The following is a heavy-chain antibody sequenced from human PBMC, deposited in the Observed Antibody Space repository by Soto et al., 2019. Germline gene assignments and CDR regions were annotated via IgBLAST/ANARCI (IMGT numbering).Heavy chain of an antibody. CDR2: INRDGSGT. Sequence: LRLSCAASGFTFSSYWMHWVRQAPGKGLVWVSRINRDGSGTDYADSVKGRFTISRDNAKNTLYLQMNNLRPEDTAVFYCGRGGSDSPMAPGYWGQGTLVTVSS. CDR1: GFTFSSYW. D-gene: IGHD5-18*01. V-gene: IGHV3-74*01. CDR3: GRGGSDSPMAPGY. J-gene: IGHJ4*02.